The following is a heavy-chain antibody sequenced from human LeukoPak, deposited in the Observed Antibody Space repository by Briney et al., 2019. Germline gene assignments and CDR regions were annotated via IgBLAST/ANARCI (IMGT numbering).Heavy chain of an antibody. J-gene: IGHJ4*02. CDR3: ARVGGYCSGGSCYSKGAFGY. Sequence: PGGSLRLSCAASGFTFSSYWMHWVRQAPGKGLVWVSRINSDGSSTSYADSVKGRFTISRDNAKNTLYLQMNSLRAEDTAVYYCARVGGYCSGGSCYSKGAFGYWGQGTLVTVSS. D-gene: IGHD2-15*01. V-gene: IGHV3-74*01. CDR1: GFTFSSYW. CDR2: INSDGSST.